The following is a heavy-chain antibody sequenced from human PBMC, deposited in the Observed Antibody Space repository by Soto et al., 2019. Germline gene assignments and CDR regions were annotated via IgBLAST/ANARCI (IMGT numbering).Heavy chain of an antibody. CDR2: ITRDGSST. CDR1: GFSLSDYW. V-gene: IGHV3-74*01. D-gene: IGHD5-18*01. Sequence: EVQLVESGGGLVQSGGSLRLSCAASGFSLSDYWMHWVRQAPGEGLVWLSRITRDGSSTNYADSVKGRFTISRDNAKNTLYLQVNSLRGEDTAVYYCARGANGYYYFDYWGQGTLVTVSS. CDR3: ARGANGYYYFDY. J-gene: IGHJ4*02.